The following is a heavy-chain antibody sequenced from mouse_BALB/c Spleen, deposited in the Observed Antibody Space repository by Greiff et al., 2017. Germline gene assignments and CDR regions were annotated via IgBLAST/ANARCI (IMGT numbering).Heavy chain of an antibody. J-gene: IGHJ2*01. V-gene: IGHV3-2*02. CDR1: GYSFTSDYV. D-gene: IGHD4-1*01. Sequence: EVQLQESGPGLVKPSQSLSLSCTVSGYSFTSDYVWYWIRQPPGNKLGLMGFISYSGSTSYNPSFKSPISITRDTSKNQFFLQLNSVTTEDTATYYGAQLTGYLDYWGQGTTLTVSS. CDR3: AQLTGYLDY. CDR2: ISYSGST.